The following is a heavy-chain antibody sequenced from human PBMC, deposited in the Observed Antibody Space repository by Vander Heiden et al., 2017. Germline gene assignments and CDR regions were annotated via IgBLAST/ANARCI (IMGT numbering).Heavy chain of an antibody. CDR2: IYYSGST. CDR1: GGSISSSSYS. D-gene: IGHD4-17*01. Sequence: QLQLQESGPGLVKPSATLSLTCTVPGGSISSSSYSWGWIRQPPGKGLEWIGSIYYSGSTYYNPSLKSRVTISVDTSKNEFSLKLSSVTAADTAVYYCARHDYGDYASLDYWGQGTLVTVSS. V-gene: IGHV4-39*01. CDR3: ARHDYGDYASLDY. J-gene: IGHJ4*02.